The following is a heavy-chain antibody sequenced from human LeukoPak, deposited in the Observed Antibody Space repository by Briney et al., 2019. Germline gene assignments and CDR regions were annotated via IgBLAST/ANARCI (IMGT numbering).Heavy chain of an antibody. V-gene: IGHV3-74*01. J-gene: IGHJ4*02. D-gene: IGHD4-17*01. CDR3: ASGSYDYGDYGSLNYFDY. Sequence: GGSLRLSCAASGFTFSSYGMSWFPQAPGKGLWWFSRIISDGSSTSYADSVKGRFTISRDNAKNTLYLQMNSLRAEDTAVYYCASGSYDYGDYGSLNYFDYWGQGTLVTVSS. CDR1: GFTFSSYG. CDR2: IISDGSST.